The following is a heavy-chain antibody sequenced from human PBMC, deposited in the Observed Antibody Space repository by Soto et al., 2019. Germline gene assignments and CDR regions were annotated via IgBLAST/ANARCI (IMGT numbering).Heavy chain of an antibody. CDR3: AIDRAPDIVVVPAAISYYGMDV. D-gene: IGHD2-2*01. Sequence: PGGSLRLSCAASGFTFSSYWMHWVRQAPGKGLVWVSRINSDGSSTSYADSVKGRFTISRDNAKNTLYLQMNSLRAEDTAVYYCAIDRAPDIVVVPAAISYYGMDVWGQGTTVTVSS. CDR1: GFTFSSYW. V-gene: IGHV3-74*01. CDR2: INSDGSST. J-gene: IGHJ6*02.